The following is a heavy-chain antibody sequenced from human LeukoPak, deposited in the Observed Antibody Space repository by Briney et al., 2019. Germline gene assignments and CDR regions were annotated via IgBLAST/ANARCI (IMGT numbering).Heavy chain of an antibody. CDR1: GFTFSSYS. D-gene: IGHD3-10*01. J-gene: IGHJ4*02. CDR2: ISSSSSYI. Sequence: GGSLRLSCAASGFTFSSYSMNWVRQAPGKGLEWVSSISSSSSYIYYADSMKGRFTISRDNAKNSLYLQMNSLRAEDTTVYYCARDPGTGRPNYYGSGSYPGYWGQGTLVTVSS. CDR3: ARDPGTGRPNYYGSGSYPGY. V-gene: IGHV3-21*01.